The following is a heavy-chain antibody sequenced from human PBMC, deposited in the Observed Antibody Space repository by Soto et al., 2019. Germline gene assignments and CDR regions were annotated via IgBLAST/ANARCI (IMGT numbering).Heavy chain of an antibody. J-gene: IGHJ6*02. CDR2: ISYDGSNK. D-gene: IGHD3-22*01. V-gene: IGHV3-30*18. Sequence: PGGSLRLSCAASGFTFSSYGMHWVRQAPGKGLEWVAVISYDGSNKYYADSVKGRFTISRDNSKNTLYLQMNSLRAEDMAVYYCAKDIMEDSSGYYSDYYYGMDVWGQGTTVTVSS. CDR3: AKDIMEDSSGYYSDYYYGMDV. CDR1: GFTFSSYG.